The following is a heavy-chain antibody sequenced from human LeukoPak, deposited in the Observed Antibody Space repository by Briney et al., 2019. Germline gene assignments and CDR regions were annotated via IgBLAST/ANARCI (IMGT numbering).Heavy chain of an antibody. CDR1: GFTFSSYA. V-gene: IGHV3-30-3*01. CDR3: AKDMSVAGKDGMDV. CDR2: ISYDGSNK. Sequence: PGGSLRLSCAASGFTFSSYAMHWVRQAPGKGLEWVAVISYDGSNKYYADSVKGRFTISRDNSKNSLYLQMNSLRAEDTALYYCAKDMSVAGKDGMDVWGQGTTVTVSS. D-gene: IGHD6-19*01. J-gene: IGHJ6*02.